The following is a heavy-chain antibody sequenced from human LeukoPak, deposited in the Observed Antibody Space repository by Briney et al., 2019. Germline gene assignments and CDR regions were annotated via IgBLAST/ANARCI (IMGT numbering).Heavy chain of an antibody. J-gene: IGHJ4*02. CDR2: VSYDGSNK. CDR1: GFSFSNYG. Sequence: PGGSLRLSCAASGFSFSNYGMHWVRQAPGKGLEWVAVVSYDGSNKYYVDSLKGRFTISRDNSKNTLYLQMNSLRPEDTAVYYCAKVGYIQLLESVHFDYWGQGTLVTVSS. CDR3: AKVGYIQLLESVHFDY. D-gene: IGHD5-18*01. V-gene: IGHV3-30*18.